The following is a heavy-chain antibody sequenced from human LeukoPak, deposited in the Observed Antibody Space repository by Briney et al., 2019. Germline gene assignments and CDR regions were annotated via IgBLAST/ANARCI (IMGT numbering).Heavy chain of an antibody. CDR1: GYTLTELS. D-gene: IGHD3-22*01. J-gene: IGHJ4*02. V-gene: IGHV1-24*01. CDR2: FDPEDGET. Sequence: GASVKVSCKVSGYTLTELSMHWVRQAPGKGLEWMGGFDPEDGETIYAQKFQGRVTMTEDTSTGTAYMELSSLRSEDTAVYYCATASRDYYDSSGYPHFDYWGQGTLVTVSS. CDR3: ATASRDYYDSSGYPHFDY.